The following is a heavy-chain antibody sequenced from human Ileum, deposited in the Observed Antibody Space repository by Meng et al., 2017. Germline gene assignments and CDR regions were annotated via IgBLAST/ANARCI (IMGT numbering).Heavy chain of an antibody. CDR3: ARRPNKRGDAFDI. D-gene: IGHD1/OR15-1a*01. Sequence: GGSLRLSCQGSGYTFTTYWIVWARQMPGKGLEWMGIFNPGNSDTRNNPSFQGQVTMSADNSVSTAYLQWSSLEASDTAMYYCARRPNKRGDAFDIWGQGTMVTVSS. V-gene: IGHV5-51*01. J-gene: IGHJ3*02. CDR2: FNPGNSDT. CDR1: GYTFTTYW.